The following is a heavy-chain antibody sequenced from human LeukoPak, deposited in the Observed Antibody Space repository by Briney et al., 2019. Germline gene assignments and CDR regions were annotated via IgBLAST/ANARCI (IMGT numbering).Heavy chain of an antibody. CDR3: TTVTWSGIFDY. CDR2: IKSKTDGGTT. J-gene: IGHJ4*02. D-gene: IGHD3-3*01. V-gene: IGHV3-15*01. CDR1: GFTFSNAW. Sequence: GGXLRLSCAASGFTFSNAWMSGVRQAPGKGLEGVGRIKSKTDGGTTDYAAAGKGSFTIARDEKKKTMYVKINSQKTEDTAVYYCTTVTWSGIFDYWGQGTLVTVSS.